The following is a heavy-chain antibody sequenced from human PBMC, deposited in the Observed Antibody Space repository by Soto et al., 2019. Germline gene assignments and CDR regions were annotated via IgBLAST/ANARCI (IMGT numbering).Heavy chain of an antibody. CDR3: ARDFSGPMDY. CDR1: GYTFTNYY. CDR2: IYPSGGST. Sequence: ASVKVSCKASGYTFTNYYMHGVRQAPGQGLEGMGIIYPSGGSTRNAQKFQGRVTMTRDTSTSTVYMELSSLRSEHTAVYYCARDFSGPMDYWGRGTLVTVSS. D-gene: IGHD3-10*01. V-gene: IGHV1-46*01. J-gene: IGHJ4*02.